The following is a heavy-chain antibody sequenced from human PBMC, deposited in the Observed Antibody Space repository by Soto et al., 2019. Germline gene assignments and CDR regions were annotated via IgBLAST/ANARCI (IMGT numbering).Heavy chain of an antibody. J-gene: IGHJ6*02. CDR1: VFIFNNYN. D-gene: IGHD5-18*01. CDR3: ARGSGLLWLRGRSGVDV. V-gene: IGHV3-30*04. Sequence: GGPLRLSCPASVFIFNNYNMHWVRQAPGKGLEWVTIISYDGSNKYYAESVKGRFTVSRDNSNTTVYLQMNSLRRDDTAIYYCARGSGLLWLRGRSGVDVWGQGTTVTVSS. CDR2: ISYDGSNK.